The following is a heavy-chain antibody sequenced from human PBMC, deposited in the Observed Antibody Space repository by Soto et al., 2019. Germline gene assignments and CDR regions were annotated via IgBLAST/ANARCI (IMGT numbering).Heavy chain of an antibody. J-gene: IGHJ4*02. D-gene: IGHD6-13*01. CDR3: ARDWGAAAGLHYFDY. CDR1: GFSFSSYS. CDR2: ISGSSSTI. V-gene: IGHV3-48*01. Sequence: EVQLVESGGGLVQPGGSLRLSCAASGFSFSSYSMNWVRQAPGKGLEWVSYISGSSSTIYYADSVKGRFTISRDSAKNSLCLQMNSLRAEDTAVYYCARDWGAAAGLHYFDYWGQGTLVTVSS.